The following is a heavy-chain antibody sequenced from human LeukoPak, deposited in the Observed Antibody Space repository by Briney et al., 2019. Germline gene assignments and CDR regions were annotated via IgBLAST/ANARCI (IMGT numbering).Heavy chain of an antibody. D-gene: IGHD5-18*01. CDR1: GISFSSYE. J-gene: IGHJ4*02. CDR2: ISSSGTTM. CDR3: ARGFRDTAMFLDY. Sequence: GGSLRLSCAASGISFSSYEMNWVRQAPGKGLEWISCISSSGTTMYYADSVKGRFTISRDNAKNSLYLQMNSLRAEDTAVYYCARGFRDTAMFLDYWGQGTLVTVSS. V-gene: IGHV3-48*03.